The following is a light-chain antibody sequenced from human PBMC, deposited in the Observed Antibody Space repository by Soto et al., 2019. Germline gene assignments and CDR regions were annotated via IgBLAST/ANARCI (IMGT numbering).Light chain of an antibody. Sequence: QSVLTQPASVSGSPGQSISISCTRTSSDVGSYNLVSWYQQHPGKAPKLMIYEVSKRPSGVSNRFSGSKSGNTASLTISGLQAEDEADYYCCSYAGSSTLYVFGTGTKVTV. CDR1: SSDVGSYNL. J-gene: IGLJ1*01. CDR3: CSYAGSSTLYV. V-gene: IGLV2-23*02. CDR2: EVS.